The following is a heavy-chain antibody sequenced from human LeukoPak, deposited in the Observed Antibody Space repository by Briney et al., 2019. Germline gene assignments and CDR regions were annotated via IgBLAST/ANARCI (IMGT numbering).Heavy chain of an antibody. J-gene: IGHJ4*02. D-gene: IGHD2-2*01. Sequence: PSETLSLTCTVSGGSISTSSYYWAWIRQPPGKGLEYIGSIYYSGSTYYNPSLKSRVTISVDTSKNQFSLKLSSVTAADTAVYYCARPRCSSTSCHFDYWGQGTLVTVSS. CDR1: GGSISTSSYY. CDR3: ARPRCSSTSCHFDY. V-gene: IGHV4-39*01. CDR2: IYYSGST.